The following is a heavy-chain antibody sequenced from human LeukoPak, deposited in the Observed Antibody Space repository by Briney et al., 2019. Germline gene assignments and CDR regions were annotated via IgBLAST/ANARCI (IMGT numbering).Heavy chain of an antibody. V-gene: IGHV4-59*01. CDR1: GGPISSYY. D-gene: IGHD6-19*01. Sequence: SETLSLTCTVSGGPISSYYWSWIRQPPGKGLEWIGYIYYSGSTNYNPSLKSRVTISVDTSKNQFSLKLSSVTAADTAVYYCASAVDGYYYYYMDVWGKGTTVTVSS. CDR2: IYYSGST. CDR3: ASAVDGYYYYYMDV. J-gene: IGHJ6*03.